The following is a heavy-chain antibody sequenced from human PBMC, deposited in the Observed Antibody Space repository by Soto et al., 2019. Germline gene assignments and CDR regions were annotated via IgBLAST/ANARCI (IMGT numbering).Heavy chain of an antibody. CDR1: GGSISSGGYY. CDR2: IYYSGST. J-gene: IGHJ4*02. V-gene: IGHV4-31*03. Sequence: SETLSLTCTVSGGSISSGGYYWSWIRQHPGKGLEWIGYIYYSGSTYYNPSLKSRVTISVDTSKNQFSLKLTSVTAADTAVYYCAAGGGLPRYYWGQGTLVTVSS. CDR3: AAGGGLPRYY. D-gene: IGHD5-12*01.